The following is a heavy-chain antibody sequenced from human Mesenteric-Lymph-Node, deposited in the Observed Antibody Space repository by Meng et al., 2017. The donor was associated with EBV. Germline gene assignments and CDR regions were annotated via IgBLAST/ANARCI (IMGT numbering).Heavy chain of an antibody. CDR1: GVTFSSYG. D-gene: IGHD5-24*01. J-gene: IGHJ4*02. CDR3: AKDRGYIDY. Sequence: QVQLVESGGSVGQPGKSLRPAWAASGVTFSSYGMHWVRQAPGKGLEWVAVISYDGSNKYYADSVKGRFTISRDNSKNTLYLQMNSLRAEDTAVYYCAKDRGYIDYWGQGTLVTVSS. CDR2: ISYDGSNK. V-gene: IGHV3-30*18.